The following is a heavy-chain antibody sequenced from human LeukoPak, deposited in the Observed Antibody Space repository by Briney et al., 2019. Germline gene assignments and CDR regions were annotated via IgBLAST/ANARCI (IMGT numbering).Heavy chain of an antibody. D-gene: IGHD3-3*01. CDR1: GGSISSYY. CDR3: ASQPAYYNFWSGKLDV. J-gene: IGHJ6*02. V-gene: IGHV4-59*08. CDR2: IYYSGST. Sequence: PSETLSLTCKVSGGSISSYYWSWIRQPPGKGLEWIGYIYYSGSTNYNPSLKSRVTISVDTSKNQFSLKLSSVTAADTAVYYCASQPAYYNFWSGKLDVWGQGTTVTVS.